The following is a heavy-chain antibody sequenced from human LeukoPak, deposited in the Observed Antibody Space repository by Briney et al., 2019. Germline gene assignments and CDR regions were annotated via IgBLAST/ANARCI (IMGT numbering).Heavy chain of an antibody. CDR2: ISAYNGDT. J-gene: IGHJ4*01. CDR3: ARERGYARQYFDY. Sequence: GASVKVSCKPSGYTFTSYGISWVRQAPGQGLEWMRWISAYNGDTNYAQQLQGRVTMTTDTSTSTAYMELRSLRSDDTAVYYCARERGYARQYFDYWGQGTLVTVSS. CDR1: GYTFTSYG. V-gene: IGHV1-18*01. D-gene: IGHD3-22*01.